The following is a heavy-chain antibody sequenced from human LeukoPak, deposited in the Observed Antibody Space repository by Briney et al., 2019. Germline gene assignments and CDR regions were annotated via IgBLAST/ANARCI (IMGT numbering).Heavy chain of an antibody. CDR2: TYYRSKWYS. V-gene: IGHV6-1*01. J-gene: IGHJ4*02. CDR3: ARGSGTPYYFDY. Sequence: SQTLSLTCAISGDSVSSNSAAWNWIRQSPSRGLEWLGRTYYRSKWYSDYAVSVKSRITINPDTSRNQFSLLLNSVTPEDTAVYYCARGSGTPYYFDYWGQGTLVTVSS. D-gene: IGHD6-13*01. CDR1: GDSVSSNSAA.